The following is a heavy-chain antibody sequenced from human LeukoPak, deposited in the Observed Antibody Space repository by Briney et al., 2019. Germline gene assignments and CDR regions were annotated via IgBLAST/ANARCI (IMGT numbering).Heavy chain of an antibody. CDR3: ARVTGYRIEDYFDY. J-gene: IGHJ4*02. V-gene: IGHV4-39*07. CDR2: VYYSGST. CDR1: DDSISSSDYY. D-gene: IGHD6-13*01. Sequence: SETLSLTCTVSDDSISSSDYYWDWIRQPAGKGLEWIGTVYYSGSTFYNPSFKSRVTVLVDASKNQFSLKLSSVTAADTAVYYCARVTGYRIEDYFDYWGQGTLVTVSS.